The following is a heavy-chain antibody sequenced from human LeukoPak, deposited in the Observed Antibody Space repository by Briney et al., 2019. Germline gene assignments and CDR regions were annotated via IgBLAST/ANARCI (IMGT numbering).Heavy chain of an antibody. J-gene: IGHJ4*02. CDR2: TSYDGSNK. CDR1: GFTFSSYA. V-gene: IGHV3-30-3*01. Sequence: GRSPRLSCAASGFTFSSYAMHWVRQAPGKGLEWVAVTSYDGSNKYYADSVKGRFTISRDNSKNTLYLQMDSLRAEDTAVYYCARGQQQLVNYFDYWGQGTLVTVSS. CDR3: ARGQQQLVNYFDY. D-gene: IGHD6-13*01.